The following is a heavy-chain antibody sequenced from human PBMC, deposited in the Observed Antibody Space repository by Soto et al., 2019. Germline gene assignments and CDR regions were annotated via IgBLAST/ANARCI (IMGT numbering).Heavy chain of an antibody. CDR2: ISAYNGNT. D-gene: IGHD3-3*01. J-gene: IGHJ6*02. V-gene: IGHV1-18*01. CDR1: GYTFTSYG. CDR3: ARVLSWASYYDFWSGYYNYYYYGMDV. Sequence: ASVKVSCKASGYTFTSYGISWVRQAPGQGLEWMGWISAYNGNTNYAQKFQGRVTMTRNTSKSTAYMELSSLRSEDTAVYYCARVLSWASYYDFWSGYYNYYYYGMDVWGQGTTVTVSS.